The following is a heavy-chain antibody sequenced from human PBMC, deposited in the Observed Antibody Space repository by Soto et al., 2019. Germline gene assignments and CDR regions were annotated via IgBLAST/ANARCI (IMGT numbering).Heavy chain of an antibody. V-gene: IGHV3-30-3*01. CDR2: ISYDGSNK. CDR1: GLTFSSYA. Sequence: QVQLVESGGGVVQPGRSLRLSCAASGLTFSSYAMHWVRQAPGKGLEWVADISYDGSNKYYADSVKGRFTISRDNSRNTLYLQMNSLKAEDTAVYYCAREGEGLDYWGQGTLVTVSS. CDR3: AREGEGLDY. D-gene: IGHD3-16*01. J-gene: IGHJ4*02.